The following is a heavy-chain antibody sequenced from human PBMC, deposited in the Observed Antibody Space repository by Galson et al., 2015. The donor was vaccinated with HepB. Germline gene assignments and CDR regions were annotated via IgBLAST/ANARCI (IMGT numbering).Heavy chain of an antibody. Sequence: SLRLSCAASGFTFSSYAMHWVRQAPGKGLEWVTVISYDGSNKYYADSVKDRFTISRDNSKNTLYLQMNSLRAEDTAVYYCARGQQIGRGYNYGMDVWGQGTTDTVSS. D-gene: IGHD3-22*01. CDR3: ARGQQIGRGYNYGMDV. J-gene: IGHJ6*02. CDR2: ISYDGSNK. CDR1: GFTFSSYA. V-gene: IGHV3-30-3*01.